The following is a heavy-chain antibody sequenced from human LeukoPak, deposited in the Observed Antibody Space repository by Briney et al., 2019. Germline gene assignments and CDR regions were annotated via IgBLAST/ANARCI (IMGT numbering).Heavy chain of an antibody. CDR2: ISGSGRIT. CDR1: GFTFSSYS. CDR3: ARDLGYSYDGTDGDY. D-gene: IGHD5-18*01. Sequence: GGSLRLSCAASGFTFSSYSMNWVRQAPGKGLEWVSAISGSGRITYYADSVKGRFTISRDNAKNSLYLQMNSLRAEDTAVYYCARDLGYSYDGTDGDYWGQGTLVTVSS. V-gene: IGHV3-21*04. J-gene: IGHJ4*02.